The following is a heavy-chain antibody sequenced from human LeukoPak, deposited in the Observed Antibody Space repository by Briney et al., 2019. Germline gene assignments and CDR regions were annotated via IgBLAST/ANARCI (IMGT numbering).Heavy chain of an antibody. V-gene: IGHV3-7*01. Sequence: PGGSLRLSCAASGFTFSSYSMNWVRQAPGKGLEWVANIKQDGSAKYYVDSVKGRFTISRDNAKNSLYLQMNSLRVEDTAVYYCAVYYDSGPVGHWGQGTLVTVSS. D-gene: IGHD3-22*01. CDR1: GFTFSSYS. CDR3: AVYYDSGPVGH. CDR2: IKQDGSAK. J-gene: IGHJ4*02.